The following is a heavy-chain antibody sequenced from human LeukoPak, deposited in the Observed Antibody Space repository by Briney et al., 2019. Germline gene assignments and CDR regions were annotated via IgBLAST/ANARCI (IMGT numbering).Heavy chain of an antibody. CDR1: GFTFSSYS. V-gene: IGHV3-21*04. D-gene: IGHD2-2*03. CDR2: ISSSGSYI. Sequence: PGGSLRLSCAASGFTFSSYSMNWVRQAPGKGLEWVSSISSSGSYISYPDSVKGRFTISRDNAKNSLCLQMNSLRAEDTALYYCAKHGYCSGISCFFDFWGQGTQVTVSS. J-gene: IGHJ4*02. CDR3: AKHGYCSGISCFFDF.